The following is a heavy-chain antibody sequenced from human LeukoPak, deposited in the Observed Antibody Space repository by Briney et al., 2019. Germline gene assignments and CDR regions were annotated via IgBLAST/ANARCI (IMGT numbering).Heavy chain of an antibody. Sequence: MPSQTLSLTCAVSGGSISSGGYSWSWIRQPPGKGLEWIGYIYHSGSTYYNPSLKSRVTISVDRSKNQISLKLSSVTAADTAVYYCARSTIFGVGGNAFDIWGQGTMVTVSS. CDR3: ARSTIFGVGGNAFDI. CDR2: IYHSGST. CDR1: GGSISSGGYS. V-gene: IGHV4-30-2*01. D-gene: IGHD3-3*01. J-gene: IGHJ3*02.